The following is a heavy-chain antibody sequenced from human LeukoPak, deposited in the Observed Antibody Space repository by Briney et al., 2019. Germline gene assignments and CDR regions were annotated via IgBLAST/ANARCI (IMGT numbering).Heavy chain of an antibody. J-gene: IGHJ4*02. Sequence: SQTLSLTCAISGDRVSSNTAAWNWLRQSPSRGLEWLGRTCYRSKWYNDYAVSVKSRITINPDTSKNQFSLQLDSVTPEDTAVYYCARQESLFPLNIAARPGYFDYWGQGTLVTVSS. CDR1: GDRVSSNTAA. V-gene: IGHV6-1*01. CDR2: TCYRSKWYN. CDR3: ARQESLFPLNIAARPGYFDY. D-gene: IGHD6-13*01.